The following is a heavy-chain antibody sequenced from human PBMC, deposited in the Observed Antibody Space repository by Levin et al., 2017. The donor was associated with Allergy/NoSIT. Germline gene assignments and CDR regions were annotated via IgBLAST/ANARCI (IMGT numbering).Heavy chain of an antibody. V-gene: IGHV4-39*01. CDR2: LFYDGST. Sequence: SQTLSLTCTVSVGSITSSLHYWGWIRQPPGKGLEFIGSLFYDGSTYYNPSLRSRVTMSVVTSKNHFSLNLNSFTAADTAVYYCTRLLSPGVGGRGWFDAWGQGALVTFSS. CDR1: VGSITSSLHY. J-gene: IGHJ5*02. D-gene: IGHD2/OR15-2a*01. CDR3: TRLLSPGVGGRGWFDA.